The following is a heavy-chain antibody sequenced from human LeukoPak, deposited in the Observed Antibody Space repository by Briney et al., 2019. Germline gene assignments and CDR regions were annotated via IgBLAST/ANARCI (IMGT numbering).Heavy chain of an antibody. J-gene: IGHJ5*02. V-gene: IGHV4-34*01. CDR1: GGSFSGYY. Sequence: SETLSLTCAVYGGSFSGYYWSWIRQPPGKGLEWIGEINHSGSTNYNPSPKSRVTISVDTSKNQFSLKLSSVTAADTAVYYCARHGAFGVVIIPLVDWFDPWGQGTLVTVSS. D-gene: IGHD3-3*01. CDR2: INHSGST. CDR3: ARHGAFGVVIIPLVDWFDP.